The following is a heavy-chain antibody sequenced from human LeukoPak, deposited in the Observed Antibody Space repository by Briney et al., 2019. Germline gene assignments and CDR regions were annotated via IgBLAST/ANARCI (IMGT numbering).Heavy chain of an antibody. CDR1: GFTFSSYA. CDR2: ISYDGSNK. J-gene: IGHJ6*02. CDR3: ARDAVDTANAV. Sequence: GGSLRLSCAASGFTFSSYAMYWVRQAPGKGLEWVAVISYDGSNKNYADSVKGRFTISRDNAKNTLYLQMNSLRAEDTAVYYCARDAVDTANAVWGQGTTVTVSS. V-gene: IGHV3-30-3*01. D-gene: IGHD5-18*01.